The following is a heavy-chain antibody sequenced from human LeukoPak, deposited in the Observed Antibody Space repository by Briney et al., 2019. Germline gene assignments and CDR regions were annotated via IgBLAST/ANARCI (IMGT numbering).Heavy chain of an antibody. CDR2: IHPNSGGT. J-gene: IGHJ4*02. D-gene: IGHD6-19*01. Sequence: ASVKVSCKASGYTFTGYYMHWVRQAPGQGLEWMGWIHPNSGGTNSAQKFQGRVTMTRDTSISTAYMELSRLRSDDTAVYYCARVGSDSSGWRRFDYWGQGTLVTVSS. CDR3: ARVGSDSSGWRRFDY. V-gene: IGHV1-2*02. CDR1: GYTFTGYY.